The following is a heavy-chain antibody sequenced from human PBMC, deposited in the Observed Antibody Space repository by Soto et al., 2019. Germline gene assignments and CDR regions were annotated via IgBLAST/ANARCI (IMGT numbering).Heavy chain of an antibody. Sequence: QMRLVQSGAEVKNSGSSVKVSCKASGGTSSNFVITWVRQVPGQGLEWLGGILPMFGAVKYAQKFQDRLTITADRSTKTACIELVSLRSEDTAVYYCARPQRSGYDRSDSYYHTMDVWGHGTTVTVS. D-gene: IGHD3-22*01. J-gene: IGHJ6*02. CDR2: ILPMFGAV. CDR1: GGTSSNFV. CDR3: ARPQRSGYDRSDSYYHTMDV. V-gene: IGHV1-69*06.